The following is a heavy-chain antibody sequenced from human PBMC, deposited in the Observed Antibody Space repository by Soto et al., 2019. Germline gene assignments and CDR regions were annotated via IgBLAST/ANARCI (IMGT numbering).Heavy chain of an antibody. Sequence: SETLSLTCTVSGDSISSNNYYWGWIRQPPGKGLEWIGSMYYSGSTYYNPSLKSRVTISVDTSKNQFSLKLSSVTAADTAVYYCATQEVGGSYVYTFDPWGQGTPVTVSS. V-gene: IGHV4-39*01. CDR3: ATQEVGGSYVYTFDP. J-gene: IGHJ5*02. CDR1: GDSISSNNYY. D-gene: IGHD1-26*01. CDR2: MYYSGST.